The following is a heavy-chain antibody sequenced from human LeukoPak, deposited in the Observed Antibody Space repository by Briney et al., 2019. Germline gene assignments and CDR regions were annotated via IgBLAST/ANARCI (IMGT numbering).Heavy chain of an antibody. V-gene: IGHV3-23*01. CDR3: SKDRGGTLGDYFDY. J-gene: IGHJ4*02. Sequence: GGSLRLSCAGSGFTFRSYAMSWVRQSPGKGLEWVSAIGGSGGNTYYADSVKGRFTISRDNSKNTLYLQMNSLRAEDTALYYCSKDRGGTLGDYFDYWGQGTLVTVSS. CDR2: IGGSGGNT. CDR1: GFTFRSYA. D-gene: IGHD3-10*01.